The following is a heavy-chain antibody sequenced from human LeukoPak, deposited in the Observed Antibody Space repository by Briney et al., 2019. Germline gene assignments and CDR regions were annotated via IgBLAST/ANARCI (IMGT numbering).Heavy chain of an antibody. CDR1: GGSISISGYC. J-gene: IGHJ4*02. CDR2: ISSTSSDI. Sequence: ETLSLTCTVSGGSISISGYCWVWIRQAPGKGLEWVSSISSTSSDIHYADSVKGRFTIFRDNTKNSLYLQMDSLRAEDTAVYYCARRGGDSTGHQGDFDYWGQGTLVTVSS. CDR3: ARRGGDSTGHQGDFDY. D-gene: IGHD3-22*01. V-gene: IGHV3-21*01.